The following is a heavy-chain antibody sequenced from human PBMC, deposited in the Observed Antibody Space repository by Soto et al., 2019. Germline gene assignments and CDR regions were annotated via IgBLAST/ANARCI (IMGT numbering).Heavy chain of an antibody. CDR2: ISGSGGST. CDR3: AKSGAVGYYYGMDV. V-gene: IGHV3-23*01. CDR1: GFTFSSYA. J-gene: IGHJ6*02. Sequence: GGSLRLSCAASGFTFSSYAMSWVRQAPGKGLEWVSAISGSGGSTYYADSVKGRFTISRDNSKNTLYLQMNSLRAEDTAVYYCAKSGAVGYYYGMDVWGQGTTVTVSS. D-gene: IGHD6-19*01.